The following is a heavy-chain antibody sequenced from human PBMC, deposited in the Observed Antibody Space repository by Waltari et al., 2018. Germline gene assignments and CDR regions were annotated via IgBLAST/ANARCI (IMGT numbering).Heavy chain of an antibody. CDR3: ARERGRDGYNFLDY. CDR1: GYTFTSYG. J-gene: IGHJ4*02. CDR2: VSAYNSNT. Sequence: QVQLVQSGAEVKKPGASVKVSCKASGYTFTSYGISWVRQAPGQGLEWMGWVSAYNSNTNNAQKLQGRGTMTTDTSTSTAYMELRSLRSDDTAVYYCARERGRDGYNFLDYWGQGTLVTVSS. D-gene: IGHD5-12*01. V-gene: IGHV1-18*01.